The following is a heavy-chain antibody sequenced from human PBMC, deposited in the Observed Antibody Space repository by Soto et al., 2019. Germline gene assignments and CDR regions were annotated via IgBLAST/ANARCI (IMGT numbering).Heavy chain of an antibody. J-gene: IGHJ4*02. CDR3: AMGDIAGLPRQVDY. CDR1: GFTFSSYG. V-gene: IGHV3-30*03. Sequence: QVQLVESGGGVVQPGRSLRLSCAASGFTFSSYGMHWVRQAPGKGLEWVAVISYDGSNKYYADSVKGRFTISRDNSKNTLYLQMNSLRAEDTAVYYCAMGDIAGLPRQVDYWGQGTLVTVSS. D-gene: IGHD6-13*01. CDR2: ISYDGSNK.